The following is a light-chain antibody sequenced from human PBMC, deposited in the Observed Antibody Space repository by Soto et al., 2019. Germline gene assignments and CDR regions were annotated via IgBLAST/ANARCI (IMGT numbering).Light chain of an antibody. J-gene: IGLJ1*01. CDR2: EVS. Sequence: QSVLTQPPSASGSPGQSVTISCTGTSSDVGGYKYVSWYQQHPGKAPKVIIYEVSKRPSGVPNRFSGSKSGNAASLIVSGLQAEDEADYYCCSYVGGYSYVFGIGTKVTVL. V-gene: IGLV2-8*01. CDR1: SSDVGGYKY. CDR3: CSYVGGYSYV.